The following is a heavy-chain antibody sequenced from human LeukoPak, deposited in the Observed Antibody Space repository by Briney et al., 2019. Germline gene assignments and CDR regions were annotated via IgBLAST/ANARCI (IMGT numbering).Heavy chain of an antibody. D-gene: IGHD3-3*01. V-gene: IGHV1-2*02. CDR2: INPNSGGT. CDR3: ARDLSYDFWSGYNYYYYGMDV. Sequence: ASVKVSCKASGGTFSSYAISWVRQAPGQGLEWMGWINPNSGGTNYAQKFQGRVTMTRDASISTAYMELSRLRSDDTAVYYCARDLSYDFWSGYNYYYYGMDVWGQGTTVTVSS. J-gene: IGHJ6*02. CDR1: GGTFSSYA.